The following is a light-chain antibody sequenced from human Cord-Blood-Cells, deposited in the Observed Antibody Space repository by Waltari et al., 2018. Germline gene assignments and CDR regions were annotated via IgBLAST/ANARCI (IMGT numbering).Light chain of an antibody. Sequence: QSALTQPPSASGSPGQSVTISCTGTSSDVGGYNYVSWYQQHPGKAPKLMIYEVSKRPSGGPDRFSGSKSGNTASLTVSGLQAEDEADDYCSSYAGSNNLGVFGGGTKLTVL. V-gene: IGLV2-8*01. J-gene: IGLJ2*01. CDR2: EVS. CDR1: SSDVGGYNY. CDR3: SSYAGSNNLGV.